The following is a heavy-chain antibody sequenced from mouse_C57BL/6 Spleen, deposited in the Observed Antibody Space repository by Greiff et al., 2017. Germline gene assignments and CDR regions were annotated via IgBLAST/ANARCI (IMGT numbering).Heavy chain of an antibody. V-gene: IGHV5-16*01. CDR2: INYDGSST. J-gene: IGHJ4*01. CDR1: GFTFSDYY. CDR3: ARGFITTVVAEYYAMDY. Sequence: EVKLVESEGGLVQPGSSMKLSCTASGFTFSDYYMAWVRQVPEKGLEWVANINYDGSSTYYLDSLKSRFIISRDNAKNILYLQMSSLKSEDTATYYCARGFITTVVAEYYAMDYWGQGTSVTVSS. D-gene: IGHD1-1*01.